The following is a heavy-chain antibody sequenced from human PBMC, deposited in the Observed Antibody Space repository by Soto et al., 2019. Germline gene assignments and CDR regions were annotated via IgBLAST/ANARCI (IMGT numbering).Heavy chain of an antibody. J-gene: IGHJ6*02. CDR2: ISSSSSYI. V-gene: IGHV3-21*01. Sequence: PGGSLRLSCAASGFTFSSYSMNWVRQAPGKGLEWVSSISSSSSYIYYADSVKGRFTISRDNAKNSLYLQMNSLRAEDTAVYYCARDNCSGGSCYSYYYYYYGMDVWGQGTKVTVSS. CDR1: GFTFSSYS. CDR3: ARDNCSGGSCYSYYYYYYGMDV. D-gene: IGHD2-15*01.